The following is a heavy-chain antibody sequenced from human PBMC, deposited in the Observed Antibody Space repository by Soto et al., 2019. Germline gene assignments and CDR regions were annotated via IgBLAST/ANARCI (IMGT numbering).Heavy chain of an antibody. CDR2: INRDGSEK. Sequence: EVQLVESGGVLVQPGGSLRLSCAASGFTFSSYWMSWVRQAPGKGLEWVANINRDGSEKHYVDSVNGRFTISRDNASNSLYLKMDSLRAEDTAGYYCERDTDRKFDWCGQGTLVTVSP. V-gene: IGHV3-7*03. CDR1: GFTFSSYW. J-gene: IGHJ4*02. D-gene: IGHD2-8*02. CDR3: ERDTDRKFDW.